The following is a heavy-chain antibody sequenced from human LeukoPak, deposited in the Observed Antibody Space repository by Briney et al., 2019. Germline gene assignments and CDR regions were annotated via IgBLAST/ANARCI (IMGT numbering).Heavy chain of an antibody. D-gene: IGHD5-18*01. J-gene: IGHJ4*02. CDR2: IYSGGST. V-gene: IGHV3-53*01. CDR1: GFTVSSNY. CDR3: ARGVYGYGGPYFDY. Sequence: PGGSLRLSCAASGFTVSSNYMNWVRQAPGKGLEWVSVIYSGGSTYYADSVKGRFTISRDNAKNSLYLQMNSLRAEDTAVYYCARGVYGYGGPYFDYWGQGTLVTVSS.